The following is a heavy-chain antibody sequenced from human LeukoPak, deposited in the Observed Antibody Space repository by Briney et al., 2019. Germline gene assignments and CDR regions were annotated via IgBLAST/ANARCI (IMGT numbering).Heavy chain of an antibody. CDR3: GGGDYHYYGMDV. D-gene: IGHD3-16*01. CDR1: GGSISSYY. Sequence: SETLSLTCTVSGGSISSYYWSWIRQPPGKGLERIGYIYYSGSTNYKPSLKSRVTISVDTSKNQFSLKLSSVTAADTAVYYCGGGDYHYYGMDVWGQGTTVTVSS. J-gene: IGHJ6*02. V-gene: IGHV4-59*01. CDR2: IYYSGST.